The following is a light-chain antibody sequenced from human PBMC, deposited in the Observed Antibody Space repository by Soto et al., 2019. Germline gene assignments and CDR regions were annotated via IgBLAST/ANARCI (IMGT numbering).Light chain of an antibody. CDR2: GAS. CDR3: QQYGSSPYT. Sequence: EIVLTQSPGTLSLSPGERAILSCRASQSVSSSYLAWYQHKPGQAPRLLIYGASSRATDIPDRFSGSGSGTDFTLTISRLEPEDFAVYYCQQYGSSPYTFGQGTKLEIK. J-gene: IGKJ2*01. V-gene: IGKV3-20*01. CDR1: QSVSSSY.